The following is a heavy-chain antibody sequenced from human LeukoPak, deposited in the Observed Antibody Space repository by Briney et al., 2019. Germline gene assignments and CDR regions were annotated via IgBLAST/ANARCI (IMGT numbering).Heavy chain of an antibody. CDR2: INHSGST. V-gene: IGHV4-34*01. Sequence: SETLSLTCAVYGGSFSGYYWSWIRQPPGKGLEWIGEINHSGSTNYNPSLKSRVTISVDTSKNQFSLKVSSVTAADTAVYYCARDSVVPAPGATVSAFDLWGQGTMVTVSS. CDR3: ARDSVVPAPGATVSAFDL. CDR1: GGSFSGYY. D-gene: IGHD2-2*01. J-gene: IGHJ3*01.